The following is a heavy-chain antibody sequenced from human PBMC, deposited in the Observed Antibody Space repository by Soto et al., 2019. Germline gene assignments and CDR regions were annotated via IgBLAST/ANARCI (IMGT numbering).Heavy chain of an antibody. D-gene: IGHD2-2*01. Sequence: QVQLQESGPGLVKPSQTLSLTCTVSGGSISSGGYYWSWIRQHPGKGLEWIGYIYYSGSTYYNPSLKSRVTISVETSKNQFSLQLSSVTAADTAVYYCARSSTSANYFDYWGQGTLVTVSS. CDR1: GGSISSGGYY. J-gene: IGHJ4*02. CDR3: ARSSTSANYFDY. CDR2: IYYSGST. V-gene: IGHV4-31*03.